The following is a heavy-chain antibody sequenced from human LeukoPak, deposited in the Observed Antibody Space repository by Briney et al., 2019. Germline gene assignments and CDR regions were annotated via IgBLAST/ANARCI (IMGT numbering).Heavy chain of an antibody. J-gene: IGHJ4*02. CDR3: ARHVIDSRNYYLDYFDY. Sequence: PSETLSLTCTVSGDSISSSPYYWGWIRQPPGKGLEWIGSIYYSGSTYYNPSLKSRLTISVDTSKKQFSLKLSSVTAAGTAVYYCARHVIDSRNYYLDYFDYWGQGTLVTVSS. CDR1: GDSISSSPYY. CDR2: IYYSGST. V-gene: IGHV4-39*01. D-gene: IGHD3-22*01.